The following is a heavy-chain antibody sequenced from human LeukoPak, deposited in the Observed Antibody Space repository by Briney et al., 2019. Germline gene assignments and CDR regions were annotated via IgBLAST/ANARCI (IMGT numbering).Heavy chain of an antibody. J-gene: IGHJ4*02. Sequence: ASVKVSCKASGGTFRSYTIRWVRQAPGQGIEWMGRIIPILGIANYAKKFQGRVTITADKSTTTAYMELSSLRSEDTAVYYCARDRWGSTSPGDYWGQGTLVTVSS. V-gene: IGHV1-69*04. CDR2: IIPILGIA. CDR1: GGTFRSYT. CDR3: ARDRWGSTSPGDY. D-gene: IGHD2-2*01.